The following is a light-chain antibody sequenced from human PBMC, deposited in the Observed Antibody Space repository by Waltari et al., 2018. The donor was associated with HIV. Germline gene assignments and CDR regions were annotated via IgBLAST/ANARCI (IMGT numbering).Light chain of an antibody. CDR3: AAWDDSLNGWV. V-gene: IGLV1-44*01. Sequence: QSVLTQPPSASGTPGQRVTISCSGSRSNIGSNTVSWYKQLPGTAPKLFIYSNNQRPSGVPDRLSGSKCGTSASLAIGGLQSEDEADYYCAAWDDSLNGWVFGGGTKLTVV. J-gene: IGLJ3*02. CDR1: RSNIGSNT. CDR2: SNN.